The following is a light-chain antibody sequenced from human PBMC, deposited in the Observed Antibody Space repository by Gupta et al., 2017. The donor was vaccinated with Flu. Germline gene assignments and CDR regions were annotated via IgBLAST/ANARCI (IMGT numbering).Light chain of an antibody. J-gene: IGLJ3*02. V-gene: IGLV3-25*02. CDR2: RDT. Sequence: SSELTPPLSVSVSPGQTATITCSSDLLSKQYAFWYQQKPGQRPVMIIYRDTERPSGIPERFSGSISGTTVTLTISEVQAEDDADYYCQSPDISDTLIWVFGGGTKLTVL. CDR3: QSPDISDTLIWV. CDR1: LLSKQY.